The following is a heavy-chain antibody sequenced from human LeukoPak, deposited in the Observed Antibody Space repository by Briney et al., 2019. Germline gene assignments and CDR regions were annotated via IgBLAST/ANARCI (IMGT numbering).Heavy chain of an antibody. CDR1: GYTFTSYY. CDR2: INPSGGST. Sequence: ASVKVSCKASGYTFTSYYMHWVRQAPGQGLEWMGIINPSGGSTSYAQKFQGRVTMTRDTSTSTVYMELSSLRSEDTAVYYCARGVGIVGATSYYFDYWGQGTLVTASS. D-gene: IGHD1-26*01. J-gene: IGHJ4*02. CDR3: ARGVGIVGATSYYFDY. V-gene: IGHV1-46*01.